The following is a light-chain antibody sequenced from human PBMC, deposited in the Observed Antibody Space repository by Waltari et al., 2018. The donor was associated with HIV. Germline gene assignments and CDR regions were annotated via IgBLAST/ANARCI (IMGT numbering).Light chain of an antibody. CDR1: DIGTRD. CDR2: NDK. J-gene: IGLJ3*02. Sequence: SYDLTQPLSVSVALGQPARIPCGGRDIGTRDVHWYQQKPGQAPSLLIFNDKNRPSGIPERFSGSKSRNTATLTISEAQGGDEAAYFCQVWDHTSVVFGGGTNLTVL. CDR3: QVWDHTSVV. V-gene: IGLV3-9*01.